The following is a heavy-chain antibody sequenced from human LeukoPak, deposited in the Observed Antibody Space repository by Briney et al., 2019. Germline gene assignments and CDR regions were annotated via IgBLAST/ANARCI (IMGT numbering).Heavy chain of an antibody. CDR2: IIPIFGTA. J-gene: IGHJ4*02. CDR3: ARAGFDYCSGGSCYSEDDY. CDR1: GGTFSSYA. D-gene: IGHD2-15*01. V-gene: IGHV1-69*05. Sequence: SVKVSCKASGGTFSSYAISWVRQAPGQGLEWKGRIIPIFGTANYAQKFQGRVTITTDESTSTAYMELSSLRSEDTAVYYCARAGFDYCSGGSCYSEDDYWGQGTLVTVSS.